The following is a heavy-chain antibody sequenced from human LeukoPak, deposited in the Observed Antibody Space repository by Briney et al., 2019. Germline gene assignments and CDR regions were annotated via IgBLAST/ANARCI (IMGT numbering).Heavy chain of an antibody. D-gene: IGHD6-13*01. J-gene: IGHJ6*03. V-gene: IGHV3-30*02. CDR3: ARRYSSSWYYYYYYMDV. Sequence: GGSLRLSCAASGFTFSSYGMHWVRQAPGKGLEWVAFIRYDGSNKYYADSVKGRFTISRDNSKNTLYLQMNSLRAGDTAVYYCARRYSSSWYYYYYYMDVWGKGTTVTVSS. CDR2: IRYDGSNK. CDR1: GFTFSSYG.